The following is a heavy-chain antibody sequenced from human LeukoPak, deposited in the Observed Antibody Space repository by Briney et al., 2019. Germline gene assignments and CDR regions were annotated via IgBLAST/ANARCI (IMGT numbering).Heavy chain of an antibody. V-gene: IGHV4-59*01. CDR3: AREYSGFDY. J-gene: IGHJ4*02. D-gene: IGHD6-13*01. Sequence: SETLSLTCTVSGGSISLYYWSWIRQPPGKGLEWIGYIYYSGSTNFNPSLRSRVTFSVDTSKNQFSLKLSSVSAADTAVYYCAREYSGFDYWGRGTLVTVSS. CDR1: GGSISLYY. CDR2: IYYSGST.